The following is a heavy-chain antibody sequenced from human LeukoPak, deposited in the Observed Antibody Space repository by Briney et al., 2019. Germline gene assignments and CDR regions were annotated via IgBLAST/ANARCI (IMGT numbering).Heavy chain of an antibody. CDR2: ISSSGSTI. CDR3: ARAGIAAAETWFDP. V-gene: IGHV3-11*01. CDR1: GFTFSDYY. J-gene: IGHJ5*02. D-gene: IGHD6-13*01. Sequence: GGSLRLSCAASGFTFSDYYMSWIRQAPGKGLEWVSYISSSGSTIYYADSVKGRFTISRDNAKNSLYLQMNSLRAEDTAVYYCARAGIAAAETWFDPWGQGTLVTVSS.